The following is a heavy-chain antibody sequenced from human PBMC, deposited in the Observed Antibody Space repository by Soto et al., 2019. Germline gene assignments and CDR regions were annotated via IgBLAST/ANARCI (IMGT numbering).Heavy chain of an antibody. Sequence: QVQLVQSGAEVKKPGASVKVSCKASGYTFTSYGINWVRQAPGQGLEWMGWISANNGNTHYAQKLEGRXTXTXXTSTSTANMELRSLRSDDTAVYDCARVQSGYDFAYWGQGTLVSVSS. J-gene: IGHJ4*02. D-gene: IGHD5-12*01. V-gene: IGHV1-18*01. CDR2: ISANNGNT. CDR1: GYTFTSYG. CDR3: ARVQSGYDFAY.